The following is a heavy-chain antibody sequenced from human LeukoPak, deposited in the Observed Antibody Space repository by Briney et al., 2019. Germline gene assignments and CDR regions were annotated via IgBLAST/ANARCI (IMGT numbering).Heavy chain of an antibody. D-gene: IGHD5-12*01. CDR3: ARDTGSGYDYFSYYFDY. J-gene: IGHJ4*02. CDR2: ISGSGGST. V-gene: IGHV3-23*01. Sequence: GGTLRLSCAASGFTFSSYGMSWVRQAPGKGLEWVSAISGSGGSTYYADSVKGRFTISRDNSKNTLYLQMNSLRAEDTAVYYCARDTGSGYDYFSYYFDYWGQGTLVTVSS. CDR1: GFTFSSYG.